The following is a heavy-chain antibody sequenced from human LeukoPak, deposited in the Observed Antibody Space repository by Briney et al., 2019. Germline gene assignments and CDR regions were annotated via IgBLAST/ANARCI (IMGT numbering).Heavy chain of an antibody. J-gene: IGHJ5*02. CDR1: GFTFSSYT. CDR2: ISSSSSYI. D-gene: IGHD3-16*01. V-gene: IGHV3-21*01. CDR3: AREVTYLDP. Sequence: GGSLRLSCAASGFTFSSYTMNWVRQAPGKGLEWVSSISSSSSYIYNADSLKGRFTISRDNAKNSLYLQMNSPRAEDTAVYYCAREVTYLDPWGQGTLVTVSS.